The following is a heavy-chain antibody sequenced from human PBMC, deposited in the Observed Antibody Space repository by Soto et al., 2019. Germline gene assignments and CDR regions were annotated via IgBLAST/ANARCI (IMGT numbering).Heavy chain of an antibody. Sequence: TSXTLSLTCTVSGGSMSSSSYYWGWIRQPPGKVLELIGSIYYSGSTHYNPSLKSRVTISVDTSKNQFSLKLSSVTAADTAVYYCARGAAVGAVESLAWFDPWGQGTLVTVSS. CDR2: IYYSGST. CDR1: GGSMSSSSYY. V-gene: IGHV4-39*01. CDR3: ARGAAVGAVESLAWFDP. J-gene: IGHJ5*02. D-gene: IGHD6-13*01.